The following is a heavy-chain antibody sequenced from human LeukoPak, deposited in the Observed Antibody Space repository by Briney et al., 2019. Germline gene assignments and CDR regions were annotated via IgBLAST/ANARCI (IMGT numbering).Heavy chain of an antibody. CDR1: GGSFSGYY. CDR2: INHSGST. CDR3: ARGRRMYYDSSGYYHLDY. D-gene: IGHD3-22*01. V-gene: IGHV4-34*01. Sequence: SETLSLTCAVYGGSFSGYYWSWIRQPPGKGLEWIGEINHSGSTNYNPSLKSRVTISVDTSKNQFSLKLSSVTAADTAVYYCARGRRMYYDSSGYYHLDYWGQGTLVTVSS. J-gene: IGHJ4*02.